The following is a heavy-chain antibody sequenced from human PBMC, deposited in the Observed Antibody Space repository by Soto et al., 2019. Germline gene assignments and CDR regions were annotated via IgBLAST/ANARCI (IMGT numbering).Heavy chain of an antibody. V-gene: IGHV1-2*02. CDR2: SNPNSGGT. Sequence: ASVKVSCKASGYTFTGYYMHWVRQAPGQGLEWMGWSNPNSGGTNYAQKFQGRVTMTSDTSISPAYMELSRLISDATAVYYCARASPLVGTRELDGFDIWGQGTMVTVSS. J-gene: IGHJ3*02. CDR3: ARASPLVGTRELDGFDI. D-gene: IGHD5-12*01. CDR1: GYTFTGYY.